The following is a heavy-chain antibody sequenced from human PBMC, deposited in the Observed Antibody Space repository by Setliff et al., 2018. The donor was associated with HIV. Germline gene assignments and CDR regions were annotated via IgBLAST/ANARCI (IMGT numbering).Heavy chain of an antibody. Sequence: TLSLTCAVSGGSISSGGYSWSWLRQPPGKGLEWIWYIFHSGSTYYNPSLKSRVTISVDTSKSQFSLKMTSVTSADTAVYYCARLGTSDYYPQIEYWGHGTLVTVSS. CDR3: ARLGTSDYYPQIEY. J-gene: IGHJ4*01. CDR2: IFHSGST. D-gene: IGHD3-22*01. V-gene: IGHV4-30-2*01. CDR1: GGSISSGGYS.